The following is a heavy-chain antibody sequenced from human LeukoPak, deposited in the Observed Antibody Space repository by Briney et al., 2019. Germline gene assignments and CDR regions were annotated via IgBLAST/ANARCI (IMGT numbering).Heavy chain of an antibody. CDR3: ARGHYYDSSGDAFDI. V-gene: IGHV3-53*01. CDR2: IYSGGST. CDR1: GFTVSSNY. J-gene: IGHJ3*02. D-gene: IGHD3-22*01. Sequence: GGSLRLSCAASGFTVSSNYMSWVRQAPGKGLEWVSVIYSGGSTYYADSVKGRFTISRDNSKNTLYLQMNSLRAEDTAVYYCARGHYYDSSGDAFDIWGQGTMVTVSS.